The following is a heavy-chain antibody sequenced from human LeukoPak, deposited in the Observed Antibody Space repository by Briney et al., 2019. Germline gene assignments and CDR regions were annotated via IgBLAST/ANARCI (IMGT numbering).Heavy chain of an antibody. CDR2: ISYDGSNK. D-gene: IGHD4-23*01. J-gene: IGHJ4*02. CDR1: RFTFSSYA. V-gene: IGHV3-30-3*01. Sequence: GRSLRLSCAASRFTFSSYAMHWVRQAPGKGLEWVAVISYDGSNKYYADSVKGRFTISRDNSKNTLYLQMNSLRAEDTAVYYCARQTRGKFDYWGQGTLVTVSS. CDR3: ARQTRGKFDY.